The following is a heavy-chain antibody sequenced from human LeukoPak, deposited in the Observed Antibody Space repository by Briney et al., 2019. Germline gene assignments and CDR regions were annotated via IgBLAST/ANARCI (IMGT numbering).Heavy chain of an antibody. J-gene: IGHJ4*02. V-gene: IGHV4-30-2*01. D-gene: IGHD5-12*01. CDR1: GGSISSGGYS. CDR3: AAYLVTTSSFDY. Sequence: SQTLSLTCAVSGGSISSGGYSWSWIRQPPGKGLEWIGYIYHSGSTYYNPSLKSRVTISVDKSKNQFSLKLSSVTAADTAVYYCAAYLVTTSSFDYWGQGTLVTVSS. CDR2: IYHSGST.